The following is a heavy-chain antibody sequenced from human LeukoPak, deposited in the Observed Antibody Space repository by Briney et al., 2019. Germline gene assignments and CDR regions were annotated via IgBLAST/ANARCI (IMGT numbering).Heavy chain of an antibody. D-gene: IGHD3-10*01. CDR1: GYTFTSYG. CDR2: ISAYNGNT. CDR3: AADYYGSGSYISHAFDI. V-gene: IGHV1-18*01. Sequence: ASVKVSCKASGYTFTSYGISWVRQAPGQGLEWMGWISAYNGNTNYAQKLQGRVTMTTDTSTSTAYMELRSLRSDDTAVYYCAADYYGSGSYISHAFDIWGQGTMVTVSS. J-gene: IGHJ3*02.